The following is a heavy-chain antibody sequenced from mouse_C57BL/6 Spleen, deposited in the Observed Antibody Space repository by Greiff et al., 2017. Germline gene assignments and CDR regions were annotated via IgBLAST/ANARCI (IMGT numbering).Heavy chain of an antibody. J-gene: IGHJ2*01. CDR2: ISDGGSYT. D-gene: IGHD1-1*01. CDR1: GFTFSSYA. V-gene: IGHV5-4*01. CDR3: ARDQGTTVPPYFDY. Sequence: EVQLVESGGGLVKPGGSLKLSCAASGFTFSSYAMSWVRQTPEKRLEWVATISDGGSYTYYPDNVKGRFTISRDNAKNNLYLQMSHLKSEDTAMYYCARDQGTTVPPYFDYWGQGTTLTVSS.